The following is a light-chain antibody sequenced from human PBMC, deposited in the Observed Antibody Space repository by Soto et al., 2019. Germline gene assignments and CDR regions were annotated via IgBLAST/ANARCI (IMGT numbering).Light chain of an antibody. V-gene: IGKV3-20*01. CDR3: QQYGSSPPTT. Sequence: EIVLTQSPGTLSLSPGERATLSCRASQSVSSSYLAWYQQKPGQAPRLLIFGASSRATGIPDRFSGSGSGTDVTLTTSSLEPQDFAVYYCQQYGSSPPTTFGQGTKLEIK. J-gene: IGKJ2*01. CDR1: QSVSSSY. CDR2: GAS.